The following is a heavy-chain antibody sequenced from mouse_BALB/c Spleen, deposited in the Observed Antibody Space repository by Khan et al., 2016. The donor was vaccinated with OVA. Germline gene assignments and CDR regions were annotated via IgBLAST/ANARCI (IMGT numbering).Heavy chain of an antibody. J-gene: IGHJ4*01. V-gene: IGHV9-3-1*01. CDR2: INTYTGEP. CDR1: GYTFTNYG. CDR3: TRPPYFSYTLDH. D-gene: IGHD2-10*01. Sequence: QIQLVQSGPELKKPGETVKISCKASGYTFTNYGMNWVKQSPGKALKWMGWINTYTGEPTYADDFKGRFAFSLETSASTAYLQINNLKNEDTATYFCTRPPYFSYTLDHWGQGTSVTVSS.